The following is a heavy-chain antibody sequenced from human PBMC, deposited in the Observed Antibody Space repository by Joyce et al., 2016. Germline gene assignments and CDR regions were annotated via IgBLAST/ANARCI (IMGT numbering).Heavy chain of an antibody. J-gene: IGHJ4*02. D-gene: IGHD2-15*01. Sequence: QVQLVQSGAEVKKPGASEQVSCKASGYTFTNYYLQWVRQAPGQGLEWMGIINPAGGSTPYAQKFQTSVTMTRETCTRTVYMELSSLRSEDTAVYYCARGPSPKMGLGYYFDYWGQGTLVSVSS. CDR1: GYTFTNYY. CDR3: ARGPSPKMGLGYYFDY. CDR2: INPAGGST. V-gene: IGHV1-46*01.